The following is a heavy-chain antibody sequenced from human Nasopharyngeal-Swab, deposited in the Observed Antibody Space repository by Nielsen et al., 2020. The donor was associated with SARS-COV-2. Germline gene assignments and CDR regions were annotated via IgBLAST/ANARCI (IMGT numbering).Heavy chain of an antibody. V-gene: IGHV3-30*02. CDR1: GFTLSSYS. CDR2: IRYDGSNK. CDR3: ARGVGVDDFWSGRFDY. D-gene: IGHD3-3*01. Sequence: GESLKISCAASGFTLSSYSMNWVRQAPGKGLEWVAFIRYDGSNKYYADSVKGRFTISRDNSKNTLYLQMNSLRAEDTAVYYCARGVGVDDFWSGRFDYWGQGTLVTVSS. J-gene: IGHJ4*02.